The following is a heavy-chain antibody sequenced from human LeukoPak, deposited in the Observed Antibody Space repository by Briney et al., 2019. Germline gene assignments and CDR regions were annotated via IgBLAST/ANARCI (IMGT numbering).Heavy chain of an antibody. D-gene: IGHD3-3*01. CDR1: GGSISTSNYY. Sequence: PSETLSLTCTVSGGSISTSNYYWGWVRQPPGKGLEWIGNIFYSGSTYYNPSLKSRVTISVDTSKNQFSLKLSSVTAADTAVYYCARLGPYGAIFGVVIFAARYYFDYWGQGTLVTVSS. CDR2: IFYSGST. CDR3: ARLGPYGAIFGVVIFAARYYFDY. V-gene: IGHV4-39*07. J-gene: IGHJ4*02.